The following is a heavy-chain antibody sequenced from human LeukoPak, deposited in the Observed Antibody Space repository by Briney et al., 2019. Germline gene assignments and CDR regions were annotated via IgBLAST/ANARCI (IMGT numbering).Heavy chain of an antibody. V-gene: IGHV4-59*01. CDR3: ARDIGRFDP. CDR2: IYYSGST. Sequence: SETLSLTCTVSGGSISSYYWSWIRQPPGKGLEWIGYIYYSGSTNYNPSLKSRVTISVDTSKNQFSLKLSSVTAADTAVNYCARDIGRFDPWGQGTLVTVSS. J-gene: IGHJ5*02. D-gene: IGHD1-26*01. CDR1: GGSISSYY.